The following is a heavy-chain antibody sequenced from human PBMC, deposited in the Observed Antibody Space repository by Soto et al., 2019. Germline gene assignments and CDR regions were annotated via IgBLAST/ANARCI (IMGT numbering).Heavy chain of an antibody. CDR2: IRSKANSYAT. D-gene: IGHD1-26*01. V-gene: IGHV3-73*01. Sequence: GGSLRLSCAASGFTVRGSAMHWVRQASGKGLEWVGRIRSKANSYATAYAASVKGRFTISRDDSKNTAYLQMNSLKTEDTAVYYCTRLQLRGNWFDPWGQGTLVTVSS. J-gene: IGHJ5*02. CDR1: GFTVRGSA. CDR3: TRLQLRGNWFDP.